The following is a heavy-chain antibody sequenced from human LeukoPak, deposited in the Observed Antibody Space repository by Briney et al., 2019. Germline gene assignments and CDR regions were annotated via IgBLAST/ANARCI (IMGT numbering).Heavy chain of an antibody. CDR2: ISAYNGST. CDR3: ARDLRGNYYDSSGYYCYFDY. J-gene: IGHJ4*02. V-gene: IGHV1-18*01. D-gene: IGHD3-22*01. CDR1: GYTFTSYG. Sequence: ASVKVSCKASGYTFTSYGISWVRQAPGQGLEWMGWISAYNGSTNYAQKLQGRVTMTTDTSTSTAYMELRSLRSDDTAVYYCARDLRGNYYDSSGYYCYFDYWGQGTLVTVSS.